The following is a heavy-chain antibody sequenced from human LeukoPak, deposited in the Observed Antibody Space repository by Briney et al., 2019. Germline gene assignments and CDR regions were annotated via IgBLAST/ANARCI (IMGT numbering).Heavy chain of an antibody. CDR1: GGSISSSSYY. J-gene: IGHJ4*02. Sequence: SETLSLTCTVSGGSISSSSYYWGWIRQPPGKGLEWIGTIYYSGSTYYNPSLKSRVTISVDTSKNQFSLKLSSVTAADTAVYYCARHRPLTTTMWEVAAAKYWGQGTLVTVSS. CDR3: ARHRPLTTTMWEVAAAKY. CDR2: IYYSGST. V-gene: IGHV4-39*01. D-gene: IGHD2-15*01.